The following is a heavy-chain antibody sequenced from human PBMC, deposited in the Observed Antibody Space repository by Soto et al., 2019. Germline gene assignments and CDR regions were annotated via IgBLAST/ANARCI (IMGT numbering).Heavy chain of an antibody. V-gene: IGHV3-7*01. Sequence: GGSLRLSCAASGFTFSNYWMSWVRQAPGKGLEWVADIKEDGSATYFVDSLKGRFTISRDNTKNSLYLQMNSLRAEDTAVYYCARRDILTGVNFDYWGQGTLVTVSS. CDR2: IKEDGSAT. J-gene: IGHJ4*02. D-gene: IGHD3-9*01. CDR3: ARRDILTGVNFDY. CDR1: GFTFSNYW.